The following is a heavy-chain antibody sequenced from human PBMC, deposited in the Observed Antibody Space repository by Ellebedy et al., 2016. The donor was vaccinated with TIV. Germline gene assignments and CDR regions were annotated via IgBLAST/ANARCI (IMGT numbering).Heavy chain of an antibody. J-gene: IGHJ6*02. V-gene: IGHV3-11*05. CDR2: ISSSSSYT. D-gene: IGHD2-15*01. CDR3: ARDRPDGGGDTTYYYYGMDV. CDR1: GFTFSDYY. Sequence: GGSLRLXXAASGFTFSDYYMSWIRQAPGKGLEWVSYISSSSSYTNYADSVKGRFTISRDNAKNSLYLQMNSLRAEDTAVYYCARDRPDGGGDTTYYYYGMDVWGQGTTVTVSS.